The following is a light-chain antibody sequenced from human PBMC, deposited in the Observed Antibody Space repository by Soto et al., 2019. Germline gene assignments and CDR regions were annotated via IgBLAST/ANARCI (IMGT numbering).Light chain of an antibody. Sequence: EIVLTQSPCTLSLSPGERATLSCRASHSVSSSYLAWYQQKPGQAPRLLIYGASSRATGIPDRFSGSGSGTDFTLTISRLEPEDFAVYYCQQYGSSLSITFGQGTRLEI. J-gene: IGKJ5*01. CDR1: HSVSSSY. CDR3: QQYGSSLSIT. V-gene: IGKV3-20*01. CDR2: GAS.